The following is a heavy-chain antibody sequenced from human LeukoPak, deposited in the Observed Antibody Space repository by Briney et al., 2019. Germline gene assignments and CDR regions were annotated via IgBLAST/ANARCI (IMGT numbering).Heavy chain of an antibody. Sequence: ASVKVSCRASGYTFTSYGISWVRQAPGQGLEWMGWISAYNGNTNYAQKPQGRVTMTTDTSTSTAYMELRSLRSDDTAVYYCARAGTVTPYYYYYGMDVWGQGTTVTVSS. D-gene: IGHD4-17*01. CDR1: GYTFTSYG. V-gene: IGHV1-18*01. J-gene: IGHJ6*02. CDR2: ISAYNGNT. CDR3: ARAGTVTPYYYYYGMDV.